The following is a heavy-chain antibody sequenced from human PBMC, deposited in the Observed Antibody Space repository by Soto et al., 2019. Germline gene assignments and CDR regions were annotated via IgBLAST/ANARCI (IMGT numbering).Heavy chain of an antibody. CDR3: ARHLSVRNGYYFDY. CDR1: GGSIISSSYY. V-gene: IGHV4-39*01. J-gene: IGHJ4*02. D-gene: IGHD2-8*01. Sequence: PSETLSLTCTVSGGSIISSSYYWGWIRQPPGKGLEWIGSIYYSGSTYYNPSLKSRVTISVDTSKNQFSLKLSSVTAADTAVYYCARHLSVRNGYYFDYWGQGTLVTVSS. CDR2: IYYSGST.